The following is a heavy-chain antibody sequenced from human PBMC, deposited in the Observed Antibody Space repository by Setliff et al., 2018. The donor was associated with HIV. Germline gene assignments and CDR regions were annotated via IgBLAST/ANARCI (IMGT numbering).Heavy chain of an antibody. CDR2: IGSSGGRT. J-gene: IGHJ4*02. V-gene: IGHV3-23*01. D-gene: IGHD3-10*02. CDR1: GFTFSNYV. Sequence: GGSLRLSCAASGFTFSNYVMSWVRQTPGKGLEWVSVIGSSGGRTYHADSVKGRFTISRDNSKNTLYLQMSSLRVEDTAVYYCVKVSRGTVVRGVILVGYFDYWGQGTLVTVSS. CDR3: VKVSRGTVVRGVILVGYFDY.